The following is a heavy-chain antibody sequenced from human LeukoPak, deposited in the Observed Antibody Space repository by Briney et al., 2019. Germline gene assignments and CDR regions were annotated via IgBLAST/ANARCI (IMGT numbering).Heavy chain of an antibody. D-gene: IGHD2-2*01. J-gene: IGHJ5*02. Sequence: GSSVKVSCKASGGTFSSYAISWVRQAPGQGREWMGRIIPILGIANYAQKFQGRVTITADKSTSTAYMELSSLRSEDTAVYYCAREHRGIVVPNWFDPWGQGTLVTVSS. CDR3: AREHRGIVVPNWFDP. CDR2: IIPILGIA. CDR1: GGTFSSYA. V-gene: IGHV1-69*04.